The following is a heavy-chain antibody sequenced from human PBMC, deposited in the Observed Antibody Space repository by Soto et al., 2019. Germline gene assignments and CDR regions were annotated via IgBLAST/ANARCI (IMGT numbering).Heavy chain of an antibody. Sequence: PSETLSLTCTVSGASIRSSPYYWGWVRQSPGKGLEWIGTLYSTGSTYFNPSLRDRVTISVDASKNQFYLNLKSVTAADTSFYFCAKAVQGWWSNFDSWGQGILVTVSS. V-gene: IGHV4-39*01. D-gene: IGHD2-8*02. CDR2: LYSTGST. J-gene: IGHJ4*02. CDR3: AKAVQGWWSNFDS. CDR1: GASIRSSPYY.